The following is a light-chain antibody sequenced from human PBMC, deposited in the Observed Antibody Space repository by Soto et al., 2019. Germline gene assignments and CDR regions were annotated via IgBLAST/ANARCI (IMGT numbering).Light chain of an antibody. CDR2: DAS. J-gene: IGKJ1*01. V-gene: IGKV3D-20*02. CDR1: QSVSNRY. CDR3: QHRSDWPT. Sequence: EIVLTQSPGTLPLSPGERATLSSWASQSVSNRYLAWYQPKPGKAPRLLIYDASKRATGIPARLSATGSASDFTITIKSLEPEDFAVYYCQHRSDWPTFGQGTKVDIK.